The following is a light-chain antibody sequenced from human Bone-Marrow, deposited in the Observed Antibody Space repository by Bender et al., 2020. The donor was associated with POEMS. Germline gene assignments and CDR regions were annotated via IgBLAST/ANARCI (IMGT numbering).Light chain of an antibody. Sequence: QSALTQPASVSGSPGQSITISCTGTSSDVGSFNLVSWYQQHPGKVPKLMIYAGSQRPSGVSNRFSGSKSGNTASLTISGLQAEDEAEYYCCSYAVGRSYVFGTGTKVTVL. CDR1: SSDVGSFNL. CDR3: CSYAVGRSYV. V-gene: IGLV2-23*01. CDR2: AGS. J-gene: IGLJ1*01.